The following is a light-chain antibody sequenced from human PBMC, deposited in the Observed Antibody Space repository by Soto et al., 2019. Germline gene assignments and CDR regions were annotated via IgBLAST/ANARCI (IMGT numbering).Light chain of an antibody. CDR2: EVS. CDR3: SSYTSSSTLV. CDR1: SSDVGGYNY. J-gene: IGLJ1*01. Sequence: QSALTQPASVSGSPGQSITISCTRTSSDVGGYNYVSWYQQHPDIAPKLMIYEVSNRPSGVSNRFSGSKSGNTASLTISGLQAEDEADYYCSSYTSSSTLVFGTGTKLTVL. V-gene: IGLV2-14*01.